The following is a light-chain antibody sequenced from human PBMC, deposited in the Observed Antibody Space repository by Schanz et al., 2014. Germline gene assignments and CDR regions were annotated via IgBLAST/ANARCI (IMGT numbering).Light chain of an antibody. Sequence: QSALTQPPSASGSPGQSVTISCTGTDVGGYNYVSWYQRHPGKAPKLMIYDVSKRPSGVPDRFSGSKSGNTASLTVSGLQAEDEADYYCQSYDNSLSGSWVFAGGTKLTVL. CDR1: DVGGYNY. CDR3: QSYDNSLSGSWV. V-gene: IGLV2-8*01. CDR2: DVS. J-gene: IGLJ3*02.